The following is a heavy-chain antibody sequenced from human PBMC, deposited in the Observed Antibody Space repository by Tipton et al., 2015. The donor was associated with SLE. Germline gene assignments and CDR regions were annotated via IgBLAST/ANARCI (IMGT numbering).Heavy chain of an antibody. CDR3: ARHVGGFWSGSSFDD. V-gene: IGHV4-59*08. D-gene: IGHD3-3*01. CDR2: LSYSGST. CDR1: GGSLSSYY. J-gene: IGHJ4*02. Sequence: TLSLTCTVSGGSLSSYYWSWIRQSPEKGLEWIGYLSYSGSTNYNPSLESRVTISVDTSKNQFSLMLSSVTAADTAVYYCARHVGGFWSGSSFDDWGQGTLVTVSS.